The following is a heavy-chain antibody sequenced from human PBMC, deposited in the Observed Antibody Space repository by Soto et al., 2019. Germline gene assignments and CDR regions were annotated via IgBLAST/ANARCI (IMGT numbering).Heavy chain of an antibody. CDR1: GFTFSSYA. V-gene: IGHV3-30-3*01. D-gene: IGHD6-19*01. CDR2: LSYDGSNK. Sequence: QVQLVESVGGVVQPGRTLRLSCAASGFTFSSYAMHLVRQAPGKGMEWVAVLSYDGSNKYYAGSLKGRFTISRDNSKNTLYLQMSSLRAEDTAVYYCARDKSPHSSGGPNRHFDYWGHGTLVTVSA. J-gene: IGHJ4*01. CDR3: ARDKSPHSSGGPNRHFDY.